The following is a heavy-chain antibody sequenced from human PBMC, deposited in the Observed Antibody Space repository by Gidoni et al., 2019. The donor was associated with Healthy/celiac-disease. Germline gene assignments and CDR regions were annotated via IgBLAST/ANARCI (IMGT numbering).Heavy chain of an antibody. J-gene: IGHJ6*02. V-gene: IGHV3-48*04. CDR3: ARAGESNVVVVAATYYGMDV. CDR2: ISSSSSTI. D-gene: IGHD2-15*01. CDR1: GFTFSSYS. Sequence: EVQLVESGGGLVQPGGSLRLSCAASGFTFSSYSMNWVRQAPGKGLEWVSYISSSSSTIYYADSVKGRFTISRDNAKNSLYLQMNSLRAEDTAVYYCARAGESNVVVVAATYYGMDVWGQGTTVTVSS.